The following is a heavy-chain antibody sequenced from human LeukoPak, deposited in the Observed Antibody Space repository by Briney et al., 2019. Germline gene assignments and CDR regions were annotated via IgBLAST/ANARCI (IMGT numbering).Heavy chain of an antibody. Sequence: SETLSLTCPVSGGFISSPRYFWRWIRLPPGKGLEWIGHILYSGRTSYNPSINSRVTISEDTSNKQSSLKLSAVTASDTPVYYCARGRHGSGSYYLPNFDYCGQGTLATV. J-gene: IGHJ4*02. CDR3: ARGRHGSGSYYLPNFDY. V-gene: IGHV4-39*07. CDR1: GGFISSPRYF. D-gene: IGHD3-10*01. CDR2: ILYSGRT.